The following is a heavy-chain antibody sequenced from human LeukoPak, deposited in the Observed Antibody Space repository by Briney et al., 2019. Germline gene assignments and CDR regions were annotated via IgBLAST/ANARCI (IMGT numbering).Heavy chain of an antibody. CDR1: GYTFTAYY. V-gene: IGHV1-2*02. Sequence: ASVKVSCKASGYTFTAYYMHWVRQAPGQGLEWMGWINPNGGGTNSAQKFQGRVTMTRDTSISTAYMDLSRLRSDDTAVYYCARVVYYGSGSYYENSFDYWGQGTLVTVSS. CDR2: INPNGGGT. D-gene: IGHD3-10*01. J-gene: IGHJ4*02. CDR3: ARVVYYGSGSYYENSFDY.